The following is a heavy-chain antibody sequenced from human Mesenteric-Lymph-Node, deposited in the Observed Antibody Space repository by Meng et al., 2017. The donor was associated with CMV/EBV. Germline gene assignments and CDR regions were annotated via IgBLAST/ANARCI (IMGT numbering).Heavy chain of an antibody. CDR3: ARAQPGVVIKWYFDY. J-gene: IGHJ4*02. V-gene: IGHV1-46*01. CDR1: GYTFTTYH. Sequence: ASVKVSCKASGYTFTTYHAHWVRQAPGQGLEWMGMINPSTSSTDYAQNFQGRVTMTRDTSTSTVYMELSSLRSEDTAVYYCARAQPGVVIKWYFDYWGQGTLVTVSS. D-gene: IGHD3-22*01. CDR2: INPSTSST.